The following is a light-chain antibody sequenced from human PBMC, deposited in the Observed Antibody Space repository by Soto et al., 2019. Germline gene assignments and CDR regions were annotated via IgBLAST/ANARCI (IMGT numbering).Light chain of an antibody. CDR1: QTLSNSF. Sequence: EIVMTQSPANLSASPGERATLSCRASQTLSNSFIAWYQQKPGQAPRLLIYDTSSRATGVPDRYSASGSGTDFTHTISRLEPEDFAVFFCQQYGTSEIIFGQGTRLEIK. V-gene: IGKV3-20*01. J-gene: IGKJ5*01. CDR2: DTS. CDR3: QQYGTSEII.